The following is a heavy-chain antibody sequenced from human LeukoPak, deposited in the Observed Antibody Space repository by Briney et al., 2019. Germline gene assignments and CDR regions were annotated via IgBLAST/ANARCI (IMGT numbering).Heavy chain of an antibody. J-gene: IGHJ4*02. CDR2: IYHSGST. CDR3: ARSSAGDTTFDY. CDR1: GYSISSGYY. D-gene: IGHD4-17*01. V-gene: IGHV4-38-2*02. Sequence: SETLSLTCTVSGYSISSGYYWGWIRQPPGEGLEWIGSIYHSGSTYYNPSLKSRVTISVDTSKNQFSLKLSSVTAADTAVYYCARSSAGDTTFDYWGQGTLVTVSS.